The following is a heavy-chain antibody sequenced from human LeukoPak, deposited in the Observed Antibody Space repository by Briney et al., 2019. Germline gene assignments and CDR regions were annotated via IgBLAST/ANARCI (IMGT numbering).Heavy chain of an antibody. J-gene: IGHJ4*02. CDR1: GGFRCNYD. D-gene: IGHD1-26*01. CDR3: ARGPWELDF. Sequence: SDTLSLTCSVSGGFRCNYDWGWIRQPPGEGLEWIVYINNRGNTYYNPSLGGRATLSEDRSRIQLSLRLNPVTAAATAVYYCARGPWELDFWGQGILVSVSS. V-gene: IGHV4-4*08. CDR2: INNRGNT.